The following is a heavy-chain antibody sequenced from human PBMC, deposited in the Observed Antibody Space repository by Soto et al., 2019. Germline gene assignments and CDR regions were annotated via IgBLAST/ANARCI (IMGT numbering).Heavy chain of an antibody. CDR3: ARGGSNYFDY. CDR1: GFTFSSYG. Sequence: GGSLRLSCAASGFTFSSYGMHWVRQAPGKGLEWVAGIWYDGSNKYYADSVKGRFTISRDNSKNTLYLQMNSLRAEDTAVYYCARGGSNYFDYWGQGTLVTVSS. CDR2: IWYDGSNK. V-gene: IGHV3-33*01. J-gene: IGHJ4*02. D-gene: IGHD2-2*01.